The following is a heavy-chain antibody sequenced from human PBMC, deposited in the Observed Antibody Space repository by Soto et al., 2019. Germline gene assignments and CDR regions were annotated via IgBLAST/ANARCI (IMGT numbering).Heavy chain of an antibody. Sequence: QVQLVQSGGEVKKPGASVKVSCKASGDTVTKYGISWVRQAPGQGHEGLGWISFYNGHTNYALNFQDRMTFTTDTSTSTASMELRSLTSDDTAVYYCASATSIAVAGKETWGQGTLVTVSS. D-gene: IGHD6-19*01. CDR2: ISFYNGHT. V-gene: IGHV1-18*01. CDR3: ASATSIAVAGKET. CDR1: GDTVTKYG. J-gene: IGHJ4*02.